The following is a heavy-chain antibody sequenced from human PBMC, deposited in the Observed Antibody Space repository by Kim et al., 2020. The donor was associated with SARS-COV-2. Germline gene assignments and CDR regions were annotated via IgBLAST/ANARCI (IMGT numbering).Heavy chain of an antibody. CDR3: ARSHRGVCFDY. CDR1: GFTFSSYS. J-gene: IGHJ4*02. CDR2: ISSSSSTI. D-gene: IGHD3-16*01. V-gene: IGHV3-48*01. Sequence: GGSLRLSCAASGFTFSSYSMNWVRQAPGKGLEWVSYISSSSSTIYYADSVKGRFTISRDNAKNSLYLQMNSLRAEDTAVYYCARSHRGVCFDYWGQGTLVTVSS.